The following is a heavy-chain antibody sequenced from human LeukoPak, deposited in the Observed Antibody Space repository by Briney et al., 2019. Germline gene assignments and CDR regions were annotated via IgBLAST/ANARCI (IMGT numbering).Heavy chain of an antibody. Sequence: RSGGSLRLSCAASGFTFSSYNMNWVRQAPGKDLEWVSSISSSSNYMYYADSVKGRFTISSDNAKNSLYLQMNSLRAEDTAVYYCARDPELRDFDYWGQGTLVTVSS. V-gene: IGHV3-21*01. CDR3: ARDPELRDFDY. D-gene: IGHD1-7*01. J-gene: IGHJ4*02. CDR1: GFTFSSYN. CDR2: ISSSSNYM.